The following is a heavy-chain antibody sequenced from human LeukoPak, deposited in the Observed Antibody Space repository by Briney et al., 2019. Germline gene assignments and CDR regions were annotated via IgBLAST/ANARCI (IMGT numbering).Heavy chain of an antibody. J-gene: IGHJ4*02. CDR3: ARDREYSSPTFDY. CDR1: GFTFSTYA. D-gene: IGHD6-6*01. Sequence: GGSLRLSCAASGFTFSTYAMSWVRQAPGKGLEWVSGISGSGDTTYYADSVKGRFTISRDNSKNTLYLQMNSLRAEDTAVYYCARDREYSSPTFDYWGQGTLVTVSS. V-gene: IGHV3-23*01. CDR2: ISGSGDTT.